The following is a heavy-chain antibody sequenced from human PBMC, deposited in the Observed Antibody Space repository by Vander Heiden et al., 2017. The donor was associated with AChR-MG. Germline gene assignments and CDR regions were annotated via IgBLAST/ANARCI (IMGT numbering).Heavy chain of an antibody. Sequence: QVHLVQGGAEGKKPGASVKVPCNASGYTFTGYYMHWVRQAPGQGLEWMGWINPNSGGTNYAQKFQGRVTMTRDTSISTAYMELSRLRSDDTAVYYCARYYGSGSYYSTNAFDIWGQGTMVTVSS. J-gene: IGHJ3*02. CDR3: ARYYGSGSYYSTNAFDI. V-gene: IGHV1-2*02. CDR1: GYTFTGYY. CDR2: INPNSGGT. D-gene: IGHD3-10*01.